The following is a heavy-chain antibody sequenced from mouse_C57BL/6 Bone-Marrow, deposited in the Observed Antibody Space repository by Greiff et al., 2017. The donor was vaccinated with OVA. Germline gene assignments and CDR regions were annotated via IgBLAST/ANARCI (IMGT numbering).Heavy chain of an antibody. CDR2: INPSNGGT. D-gene: IGHD3-2*02. J-gene: IGHJ3*01. CDR3: AGSGEGVAY. CDR1: GYTFTTYW. V-gene: IGHV1-53*01. Sequence: QVQLQQSGTELVKPGASVKLSCKASGYTFTTYWMHWMKQRPGQGLEWIGNINPSNGGTNYNEKFKSKATLTVDKSSSTAYMQLSRLTSEDSAVYYSAGSGEGVAYWGQGTLVTVSA.